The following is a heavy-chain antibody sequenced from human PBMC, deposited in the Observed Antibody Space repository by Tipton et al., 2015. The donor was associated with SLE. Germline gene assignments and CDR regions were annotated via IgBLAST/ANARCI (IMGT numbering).Heavy chain of an antibody. CDR3: VRHGQTVQATFDH. CDR2: IYYSGNT. Sequence: TLSLTCTVSGGSISSYYWTWIRQPPGKGLEWIGYIYYSGNTNYNPSLKSRVTISVDMSKNQLSLRLSSATAADTAAYYCVRHGQTVQATFDHWGQGALVTVSS. V-gene: IGHV4-59*08. J-gene: IGHJ4*02. D-gene: IGHD1-26*01. CDR1: GGSISSYY.